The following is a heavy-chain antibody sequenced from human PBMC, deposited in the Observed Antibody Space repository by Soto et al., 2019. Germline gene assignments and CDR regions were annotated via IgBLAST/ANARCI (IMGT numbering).Heavy chain of an antibody. D-gene: IGHD6-13*01. CDR1: GFTFRSYG. V-gene: IGHV3-30*03. J-gene: IGHJ4*02. Sequence: QVQLVESGGGVVQPGRSLRLSCAASGFTFRSYGIHWVRQAPGNGLEWVAVISYDVRNKYYADSVKCRFTTSRDNPKNTLYLQMNSLRAEDTAMYYCYLRWTSSWYGSPFDYWGQGTLVTVSS. CDR3: YLRWTSSWYGSPFDY. CDR2: ISYDVRNK.